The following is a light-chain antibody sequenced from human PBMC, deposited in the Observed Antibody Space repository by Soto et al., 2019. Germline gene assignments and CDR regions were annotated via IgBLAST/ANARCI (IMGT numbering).Light chain of an antibody. CDR2: GAS. J-gene: IGKJ5*01. CDR3: QQRSNLIT. Sequence: EIVMTQPPDTLSVSPGERATLSCRASHIVSSNLAWYQHKAGQAPRLLIYGASTRATGIPARFSGSGSGTDFTLTISSLEPEDFAVYYCQQRSNLITFGQGTRLEI. CDR1: HIVSSN. V-gene: IGKV3-11*01.